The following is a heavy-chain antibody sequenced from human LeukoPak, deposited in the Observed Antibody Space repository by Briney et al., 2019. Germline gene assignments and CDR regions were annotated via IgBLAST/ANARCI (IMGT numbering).Heavy chain of an antibody. CDR2: INPSGGST. CDR3: ARPIVVVPAAIGPFDAFDI. CDR1: GYTFTSYY. V-gene: IGHV1-46*01. D-gene: IGHD2-2*01. J-gene: IGHJ3*02. Sequence: PGASVKVSCKASGYTFTSYYMHWVRQAPGQGLEWMGIINPSGGSTSYAQKFQGRVTMTRDTSTSTVYMELSSLRSEDTAVYYCARPIVVVPAAIGPFDAFDIWGQGTMVTVSS.